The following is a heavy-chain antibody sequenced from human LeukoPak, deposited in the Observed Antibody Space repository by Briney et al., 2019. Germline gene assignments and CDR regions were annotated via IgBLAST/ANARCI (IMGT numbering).Heavy chain of an antibody. CDR3: ARLAAASTTYYYYYMDV. CDR2: INPNSGGT. CDR1: GYTFTGYY. D-gene: IGHD6-13*01. Sequence: ASVMVSCKASGYTFTGYYMHWVRQAPGQGLEWMGRINPNSGGTNYAQKFQGRVTMTRDTSISTAYMELSRLRSDDTAVYYCARLAAASTTYYYYYMDVWGKGTTVTVSS. J-gene: IGHJ6*03. V-gene: IGHV1-2*06.